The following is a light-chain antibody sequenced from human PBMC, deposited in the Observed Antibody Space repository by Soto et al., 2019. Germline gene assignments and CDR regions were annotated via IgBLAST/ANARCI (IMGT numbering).Light chain of an antibody. Sequence: QLVLTQSPSASASLGASVKLTGTLSSGHSRYAIAWHQQQQEKGPRYLMKLNSDGSHSKGAGIPDRFSGSSSGAERYLTISSLQSEDEADYYCQTWGTGIHVFGGGTQLTVL. CDR3: QTWGTGIHV. CDR1: SGHSRYA. V-gene: IGLV4-69*01. CDR2: LNSDGSH. J-gene: IGLJ7*01.